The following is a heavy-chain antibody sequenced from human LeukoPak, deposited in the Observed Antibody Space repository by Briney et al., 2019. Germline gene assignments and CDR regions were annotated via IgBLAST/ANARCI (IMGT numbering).Heavy chain of an antibody. D-gene: IGHD3-22*01. CDR1: GFTFSSYG. V-gene: IGHV3-30*03. CDR3: ARGEYYSDTSSYFDY. CDR2: ISYDGSNK. Sequence: GGSLRLSCAASGFTFSSYGMNWVRGAPGKGLEWVAVISYDGSNKYYADSVKGRFTISRDNSKNTLFVQMSSLRAEDTAVYYCARGEYYSDTSSYFDYWGQGTLVTVSS. J-gene: IGHJ4*02.